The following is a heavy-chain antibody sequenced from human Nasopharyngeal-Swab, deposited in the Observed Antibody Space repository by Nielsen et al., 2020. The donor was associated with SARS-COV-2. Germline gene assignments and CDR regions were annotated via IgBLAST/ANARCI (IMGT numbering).Heavy chain of an antibody. D-gene: IGHD6-25*01. V-gene: IGHV3-23*01. CDR1: GFTFSSYA. J-gene: IGHJ6*02. CDR3: AKDRDSGDESEEYYHYYGMDV. CDR2: ISGDNENT. Sequence: GGSLRLSCAASGFTFSSYAMSWVRQAPGKGLEWVSVISGDNENTYYADSVRGRFTISRDNSKNTLNLQMNNLRAEDTAIYYCAKDRDSGDESEEYYHYYGMDVWGQGAPVTVSS.